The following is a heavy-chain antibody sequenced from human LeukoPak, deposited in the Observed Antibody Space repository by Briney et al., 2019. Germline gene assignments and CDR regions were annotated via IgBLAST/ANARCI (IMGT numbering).Heavy chain of an antibody. CDR1: GFTFSSYG. J-gene: IGHJ4*02. CDR3: AFPGSYSGYN. Sequence: GGSLRLSCAASGFTFSSYGMSWVRQAPGKGLEWVAFIRYDGSNKYYADSVKGRFTISRDNSKNTLYLQMNSLRAEDTAVYYCAFPGSYSGYNWGQGTLVTVSS. D-gene: IGHD5-12*01. CDR2: IRYDGSNK. V-gene: IGHV3-30*02.